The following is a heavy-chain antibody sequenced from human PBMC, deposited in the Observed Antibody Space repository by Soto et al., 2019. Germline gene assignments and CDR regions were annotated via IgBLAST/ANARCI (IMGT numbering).Heavy chain of an antibody. Sequence: QVQLQESGPGLVKPSQTLSLTCTVSGGSISSGGYYWSWIRQHPGKGLEWIGYIYYSGSTYYNPALKSRVTTAVQTSKNQFSLKLISVTAADTAVYYCASDLHFGSGTRGFDYWGQGTLVTVCS. D-gene: IGHD3-3*02. V-gene: IGHV4-31*03. J-gene: IGHJ4*02. CDR2: IYYSGST. CDR3: ASDLHFGSGTRGFDY. CDR1: GGSISSGGYY.